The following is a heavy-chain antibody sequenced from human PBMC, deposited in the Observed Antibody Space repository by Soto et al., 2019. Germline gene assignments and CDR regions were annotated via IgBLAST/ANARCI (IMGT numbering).Heavy chain of an antibody. CDR2: IVVGSGNT. CDR3: AAKDYGGRRGYYYGMDV. CDR1: GFTFTSSA. J-gene: IGHJ6*02. Sequence: SVKVSCKASGFTFTSSAVQWVRQARGQRPEWIGWIVVGSGNTNYAQKFQERVTITRDMSTSTAYMELSSLRSEDTAVYYCAAKDYGGRRGYYYGMDVWGQGTTVTVSS. V-gene: IGHV1-58*01. D-gene: IGHD4-17*01.